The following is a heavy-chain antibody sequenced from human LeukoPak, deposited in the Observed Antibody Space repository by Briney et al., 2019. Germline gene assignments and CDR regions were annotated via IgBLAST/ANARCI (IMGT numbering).Heavy chain of an antibody. V-gene: IGHV4-34*01. CDR3: ARDSMLVYGMDV. CDR2: INHSGST. Sequence: KPSETLSLTCAVYGGSFSGYYWSWIRQPPGKGLEWIGEINHSGSTNYNPSLKSRVTISVDTSKNQFSLKLSSVTAADTAVYYCARDSMLVYGMDVWGQGTTVTVSS. D-gene: IGHD3-10*02. J-gene: IGHJ6*02. CDR1: GGSFSGYY.